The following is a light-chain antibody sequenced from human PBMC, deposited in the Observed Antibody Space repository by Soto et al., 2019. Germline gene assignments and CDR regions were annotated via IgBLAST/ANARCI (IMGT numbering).Light chain of an antibody. CDR2: KAS. V-gene: IGKV1-5*03. J-gene: IGKJ1*01. Sequence: DIQMTQSPSTLSGSVGDRVTIPCRAGHTISSWFAWYQQKPGRAPKLLIYKASTLKSGVPSRFSGSGSGTEFTLTISSLQPDDFATYYCQHYNSYSEAFGQGTKVDIK. CDR1: HTISSW. CDR3: QHYNSYSEA.